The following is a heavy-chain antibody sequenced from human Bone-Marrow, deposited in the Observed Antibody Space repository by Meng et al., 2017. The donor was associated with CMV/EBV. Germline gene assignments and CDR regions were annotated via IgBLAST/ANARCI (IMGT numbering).Heavy chain of an antibody. CDR3: ASSSSYYYNYGMDV. Sequence: ASVKVSCKASGYTFTSYGISWVRQAPGQGLEWMGWISAYNGNTNYAQKLQGRVTMTTDTSTSTAYMELRSLRADDTAVYYCASSSSYYYNYGMDVWGQGTTVTVSS. D-gene: IGHD6-13*01. CDR1: GYTFTSYG. V-gene: IGHV1-18*01. J-gene: IGHJ6*02. CDR2: ISAYNGNT.